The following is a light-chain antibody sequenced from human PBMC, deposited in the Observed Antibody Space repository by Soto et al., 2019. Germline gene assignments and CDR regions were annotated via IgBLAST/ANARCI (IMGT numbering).Light chain of an antibody. V-gene: IGKV1-6*01. Sequence: AIQMTQSPPSLSASVGDRVIITCRASQDIRVDVGWLQQRPGHAPNLLIYAASTLPTGVPSTFTGSGSGTDFTLTINDLQPEDVATYCCLQDYDFPYTVGQGTKLEI. J-gene: IGKJ2*01. CDR1: QDIRVD. CDR3: LQDYDFPYT. CDR2: AAS.